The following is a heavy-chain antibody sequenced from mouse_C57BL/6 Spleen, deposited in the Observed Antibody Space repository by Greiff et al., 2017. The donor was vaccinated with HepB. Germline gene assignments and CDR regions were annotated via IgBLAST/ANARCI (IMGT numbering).Heavy chain of an antibody. D-gene: IGHD3-1*01. CDR2: IYPGDGDT. Sequence: QVQLKESGAELVKPGASVKISCKASGYAFSSYWMNWVKQRPGKGLEWIGQIYPGDGDTNYNGKFKGKATLTADKSSSTAYMQLSSLTSEDSAVYFCARSGLPRAMDYWGQGTSVTVSS. V-gene: IGHV1-80*01. CDR1: GYAFSSYW. J-gene: IGHJ4*01. CDR3: ARSGLPRAMDY.